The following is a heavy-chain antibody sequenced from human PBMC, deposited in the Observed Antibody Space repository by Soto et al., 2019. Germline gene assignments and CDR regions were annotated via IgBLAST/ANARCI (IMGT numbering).Heavy chain of an antibody. CDR2: RYHSGST. CDR1: GGSISSSNW. Sequence: SDTLSLTFAVSGGSISSSNWCSCVRQPPGKGLECSWGRYHSGSTNYNPSLKSRVTISVDKSKNQFYLKLSSVTAADTAVYYCARDSLAGYWGQGTLVKVSS. J-gene: IGHJ4*02. CDR3: ARDSLAGY. D-gene: IGHD3-3*02. V-gene: IGHV4-4*02.